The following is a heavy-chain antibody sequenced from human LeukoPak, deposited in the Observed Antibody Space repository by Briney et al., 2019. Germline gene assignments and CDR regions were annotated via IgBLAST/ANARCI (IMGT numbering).Heavy chain of an antibody. CDR2: ISYDGSNE. V-gene: IGHV3-30*04. Sequence: GRSLRLSCAASGFTFSSYAMHWVRQAPGKGLEWVAVISYDGSNEYYAGSVKGRFTISRDSSKNTLYLQMNSLRVEDTAVYYCARAGGHYNWNFGDAIDIWGQGTMVTVSS. D-gene: IGHD1-20*01. J-gene: IGHJ3*02. CDR3: ARAGGHYNWNFGDAIDI. CDR1: GFTFSSYA.